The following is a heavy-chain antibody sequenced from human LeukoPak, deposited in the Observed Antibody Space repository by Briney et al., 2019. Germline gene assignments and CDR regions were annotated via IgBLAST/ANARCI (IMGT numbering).Heavy chain of an antibody. D-gene: IGHD4-17*01. Sequence: GGSLRLSCAASGFTFSSYAMHWVRQAPGKGLEYVSAISSNGGSTYYANSVKGRFTISRDNSKNTLYLQMGSLRAEDMAVYYCARDPDYGDSGVYWGQGTLVTVSS. CDR1: GFTFSSYA. CDR3: ARDPDYGDSGVY. J-gene: IGHJ4*02. CDR2: ISSNGGST. V-gene: IGHV3-64*01.